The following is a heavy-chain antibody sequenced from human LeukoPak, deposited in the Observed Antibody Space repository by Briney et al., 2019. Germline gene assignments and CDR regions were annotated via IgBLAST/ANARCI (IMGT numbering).Heavy chain of an antibody. CDR3: ARDRMGIVDY. CDR2: ISYDGSNK. Sequence: GGSLRLSCAASGFTFSNYSMHWVRQAPGKGLEWVAIISYDGSNKNHADAVKGRFTVSRDNSKNTLYLQMNSLSVEDAAMYYCARDRMGIVDYWGQGTLVTVSS. J-gene: IGHJ4*02. D-gene: IGHD7-27*01. CDR1: GFTFSNYS. V-gene: IGHV3-30*03.